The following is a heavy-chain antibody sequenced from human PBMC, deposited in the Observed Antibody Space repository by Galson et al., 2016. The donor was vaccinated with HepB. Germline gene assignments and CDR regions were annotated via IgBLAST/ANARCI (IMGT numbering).Heavy chain of an antibody. V-gene: IGHV3-72*01. CDR3: AREGPAETFDY. CDR2: TRSRTNSYTT. D-gene: IGHD6-13*01. CDR1: GFTFSDHY. Sequence: SLRLSCAASGFTFSDHYMDWVRQAPGKGLEWVGRTRSRTNSYTTEYAASVQGRFTISRDDSKNSLYLQMNSLRAEDTAVYYCAREGPAETFDYWGQGTLVTVSP. J-gene: IGHJ4*02.